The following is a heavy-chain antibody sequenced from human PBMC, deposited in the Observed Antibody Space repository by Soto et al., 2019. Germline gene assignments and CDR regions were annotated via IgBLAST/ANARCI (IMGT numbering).Heavy chain of an antibody. V-gene: IGHV3-74*01. Sequence: EVQLVESGGGLVQPGGSQRLSCAASGFTFSSYWMHWVRQAPGKGLVWVSRINSEGSTTNYADSVTGRFTISRDIAKNTLYLQMNSLRAEDTAVYYCARSAYGDSFYYYYMDVWGKGTTVTVSS. CDR2: INSEGSTT. D-gene: IGHD4-17*01. CDR1: GFTFSSYW. J-gene: IGHJ6*03. CDR3: ARSAYGDSFYYYYMDV.